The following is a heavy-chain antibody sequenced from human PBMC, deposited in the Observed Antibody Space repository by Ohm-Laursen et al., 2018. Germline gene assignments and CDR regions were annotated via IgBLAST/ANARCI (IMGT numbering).Heavy chain of an antibody. D-gene: IGHD3-3*01. V-gene: IGHV4-4*07. J-gene: IGHJ4*02. CDR2: IYTSGST. CDR3: ARDGKATIFGVVIRYFDY. CDR1: GGSISSYY. Sequence: TLSLTCTVSGGSISSYYWSWIRQPAGKGLEWIGRIYTSGSTNYNPSLKSRVTMSVDTSKNQFSLKLSSVTAADTAVYYCARDGKATIFGVVIRYFDYWGQGTLVTVSS.